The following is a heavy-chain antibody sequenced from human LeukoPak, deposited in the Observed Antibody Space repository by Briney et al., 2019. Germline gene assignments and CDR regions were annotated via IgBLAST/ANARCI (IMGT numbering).Heavy chain of an antibody. J-gene: IGHJ4*02. CDR1: GYSFTSYW. CDR2: IYPGDSDT. Sequence: GESLKISCKGSGYSFTSYWIGWMRQIPGKGLEWVGIIYPGDSDTRYSPSFQGQVTISADKSLSTAYLQWSSLKASDTAMYYCARPTPLPGVDYWGQGTLVTVSS. V-gene: IGHV5-51*01. D-gene: IGHD1-26*01. CDR3: ARPTPLPGVDY.